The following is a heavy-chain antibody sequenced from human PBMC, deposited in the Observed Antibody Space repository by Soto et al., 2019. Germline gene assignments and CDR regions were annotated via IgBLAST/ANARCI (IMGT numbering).Heavy chain of an antibody. CDR2: IYYSGST. V-gene: IGHV4-31*03. D-gene: IGHD1-7*01. J-gene: IGHJ4*02. Sequence: SETLSLTCTVSGGSISGGGYYWSWIRQHPGKGLEWIGYIYYSGSTYYNPSLKSRVTISVDTSKNQFSLKLSSVTAADTAVYYCARFSLELRANDYWGQGTLVTVSS. CDR1: GGSISGGGYY. CDR3: ARFSLELRANDY.